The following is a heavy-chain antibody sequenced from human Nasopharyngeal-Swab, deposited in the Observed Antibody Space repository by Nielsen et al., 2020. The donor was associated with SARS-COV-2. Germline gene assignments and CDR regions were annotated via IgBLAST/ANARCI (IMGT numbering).Heavy chain of an antibody. CDR2: IYYSGST. Sequence: RQAPGKGLEWIGYIYYSGSTYYNPSIKSRVTISVDTSKNQFSLKLSSVTAADTAVYYCARVFWGYCSSTSCSNYYYYYYMDVWGKGTTVTVSS. D-gene: IGHD2-2*01. J-gene: IGHJ6*03. CDR3: ARVFWGYCSSTSCSNYYYYYYMDV. V-gene: IGHV4-31*02.